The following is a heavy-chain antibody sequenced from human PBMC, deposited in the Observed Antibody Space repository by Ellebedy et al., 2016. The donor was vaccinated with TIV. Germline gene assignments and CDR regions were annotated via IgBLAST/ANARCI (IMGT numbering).Heavy chain of an antibody. Sequence: PGGSLRLSCAGSGFTFDDSAMHRVRYAPGKGLDWVSGTSWNSGSIGYVDSLKGRFTISRDNAKDSLYLQMNSLRAEDTALYYCAKDIRERPYYRDVWGKGTTVTVSS. CDR2: TSWNSGSI. CDR3: AKDIRERPYYRDV. D-gene: IGHD1-1*01. V-gene: IGHV3-9*01. CDR1: GFTFDDSA. J-gene: IGHJ6*03.